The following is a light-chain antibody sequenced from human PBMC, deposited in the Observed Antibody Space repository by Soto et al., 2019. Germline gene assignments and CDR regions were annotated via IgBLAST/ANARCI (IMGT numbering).Light chain of an antibody. V-gene: IGKV3-11*01. CDR3: QQRTNWPLT. Sequence: EIVLTQSPATLSSSPGERATLSCRASQSVRNYLAWYQQKPGQAPRLLIYDASNRAAGTPVRFSGSGSGTDFTLTISSLEPGESAVYYCQQRTNWPLTFGPGTKVDIK. CDR1: QSVRNY. CDR2: DAS. J-gene: IGKJ3*01.